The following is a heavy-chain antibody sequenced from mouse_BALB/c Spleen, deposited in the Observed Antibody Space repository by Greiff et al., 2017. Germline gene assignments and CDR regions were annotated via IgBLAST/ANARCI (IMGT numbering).Heavy chain of an antibody. V-gene: IGHV5-6-2*01. CDR3: ARELGRYWYFDV. J-gene: IGHJ1*01. Sequence: EVHLVESGGGLVKLGGSLKLSCAASGFTFSSYYMSWVRQTPEKRLELVAAINSNGGSTYYPDTVKGRFTISRDNAKNTLYLQMSSLKSEDTALYYCARELGRYWYFDVWGAGTTVTVSS. CDR1: GFTFSSYY. CDR2: INSNGGST. D-gene: IGHD4-1*01.